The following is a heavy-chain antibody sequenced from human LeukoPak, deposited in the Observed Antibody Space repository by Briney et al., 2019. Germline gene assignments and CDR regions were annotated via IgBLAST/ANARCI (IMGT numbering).Heavy chain of an antibody. CDR3: TRGGLTFGGN. CDR2: VSHRGDT. Sequence: SETLSLTCTVSGGSISSYSWSWIRQPPGKGLEWIGEVSHRGDTNYNPSLKSRVTISIDKSKNQFSLRLTSVTAADTAVYYCTRGGLTFGGNWGQGILVTVSS. J-gene: IGHJ4*02. CDR1: GGSISSYS. D-gene: IGHD3-10*01. V-gene: IGHV4-59*12.